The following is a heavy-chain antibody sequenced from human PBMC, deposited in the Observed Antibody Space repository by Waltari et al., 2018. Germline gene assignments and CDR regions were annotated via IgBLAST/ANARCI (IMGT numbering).Heavy chain of an antibody. CDR2: LYYTGNT. D-gene: IGHD3-3*01. CDR3: ARHVPYYDSIYYFDY. CDR1: GGSISSSSFF. J-gene: IGHJ4*02. V-gene: IGHV4-39*01. Sequence: QLQLQESGPGLVKPSETLSLTCSVSGGSISSSSFFWGWIRQPPGKGLEWIGSLYYTGNTYYNPSLKSRVTISADTSKNQFSLKLSSVTAADTAVYYCARHVPYYDSIYYFDYWGQGTLVTVSS.